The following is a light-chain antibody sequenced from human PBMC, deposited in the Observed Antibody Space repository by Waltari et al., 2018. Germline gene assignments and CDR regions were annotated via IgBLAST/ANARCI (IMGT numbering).Light chain of an antibody. V-gene: IGKV1-33*01. Sequence: DIQMTQSPSSLSASVGDRVSITCQASQDIDKKLNWYQHKPGRAPNLLIYDASNLAAGVPSRFGGSGSGTDFTLIITGLHPEDFATYYCQQYDSLPPYNFGQGTRLQIK. CDR2: DAS. CDR3: QQYDSLPPYN. CDR1: QDIDKK. J-gene: IGKJ2*01.